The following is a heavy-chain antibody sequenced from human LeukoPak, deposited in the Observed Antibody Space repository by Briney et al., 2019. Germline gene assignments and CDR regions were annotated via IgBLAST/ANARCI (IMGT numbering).Heavy chain of an antibody. CDR2: ISGSGGST. CDR1: GFTFSSYA. D-gene: IGHD1-14*01. J-gene: IGHJ6*02. V-gene: IGHV3-23*01. Sequence: GGSLRLSCAASGFTFSSYAMSWVRQAPGKGLEWVSAISGSGGSTYYADSVKGRFTISRDNSKNTLYLQMNSLRAEDTAVYYCAKSSGIYYYYGMDVWGQGTTVTVSS. CDR3: AKSSGIYYYYGMDV.